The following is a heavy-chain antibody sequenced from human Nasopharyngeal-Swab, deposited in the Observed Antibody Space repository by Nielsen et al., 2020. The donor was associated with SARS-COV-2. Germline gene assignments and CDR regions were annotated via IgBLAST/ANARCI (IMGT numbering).Heavy chain of an antibody. V-gene: IGHV1-2*06. CDR2: INPTSGRT. CDR3: ARDKAASPLYYFDL. D-gene: IGHD6-25*01. CDR1: GYTFTGYS. J-gene: IGHJ4*02. Sequence: ASVKVSCKASGYTFTGYSLHWVRQAPGQGLEWMGRINPTSGRTDYAQKFRARVTVSRDASVTNSYMELSSLTSEDTAIYYCARDKAASPLYYFDLWGQGTLVTVSP.